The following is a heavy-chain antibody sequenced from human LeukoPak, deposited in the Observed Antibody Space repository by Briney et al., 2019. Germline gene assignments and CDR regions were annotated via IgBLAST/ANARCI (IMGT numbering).Heavy chain of an antibody. D-gene: IGHD3-22*01. J-gene: IGHJ4*02. V-gene: IGHV1-2*02. CDR2: INPKSGDT. Sequence: ASVKVSCKASGYTFTDYYIHWVRQAPGQGLEWMGWINPKSGDTNSAQKFQGRITMTRDTSITTVYMELRRLRSDDMALFYCARGTVVSRVAAAAYWGQGSLVTVSA. CDR3: ARGTVVSRVAAAAY. CDR1: GYTFTDYY.